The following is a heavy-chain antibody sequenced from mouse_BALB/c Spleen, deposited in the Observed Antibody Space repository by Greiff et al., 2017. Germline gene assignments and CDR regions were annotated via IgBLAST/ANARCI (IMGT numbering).Heavy chain of an antibody. V-gene: IGHV5-17*02. CDR1: GFTFSSFG. D-gene: IGHD1-1*01. CDR2: ISSGSSTI. CDR3: ARALDGSSYEGYWYAMDY. J-gene: IGHJ4*01. Sequence: EVMLVESGGGLVQPGGSRKLSCAASGFTFSSFGLHWVRQAPEKGLEWVAYISSGSSTIYYADTVKGRFTIARDNPKNTLFLQMTSLRSEETAMYYCARALDGSSYEGYWYAMDYWGQGTSVTVSS.